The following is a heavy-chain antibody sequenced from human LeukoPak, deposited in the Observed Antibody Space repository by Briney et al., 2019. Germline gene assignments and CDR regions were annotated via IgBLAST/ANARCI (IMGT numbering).Heavy chain of an antibody. D-gene: IGHD5-24*01. CDR1: GFTFSSYW. J-gene: IGHJ4*02. Sequence: GGSLRLSCAASGFTFSSYWMNWARQAPGKGLEWVAVISHDGSNKYYVDSVKGRFTISGDNSKNTLYLQMNSLRAEDTAVYYCAKVPIRGSRFPPPDYWGQGTLVTVSS. V-gene: IGHV3-30*18. CDR2: ISHDGSNK. CDR3: AKVPIRGSRFPPPDY.